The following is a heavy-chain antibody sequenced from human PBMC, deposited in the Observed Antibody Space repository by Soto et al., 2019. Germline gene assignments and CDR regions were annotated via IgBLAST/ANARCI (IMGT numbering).Heavy chain of an antibody. J-gene: IGHJ6*02. V-gene: IGHV4-59*01. CDR1: GGSISSYY. D-gene: IGHD6-19*01. CDR3: ARDLRGGIAVGPQNHYYYYGMDV. Sequence: PSETLSLTCTVSGGSISSYYWSWIRQPPGKGLEWIGYIYYSGSTNYNPSLKSRVTISVDTSKNQFSLKLSSVTAADTAVYYCARDLRGGIAVGPQNHYYYYGMDVWGQGTTVTVSS. CDR2: IYYSGST.